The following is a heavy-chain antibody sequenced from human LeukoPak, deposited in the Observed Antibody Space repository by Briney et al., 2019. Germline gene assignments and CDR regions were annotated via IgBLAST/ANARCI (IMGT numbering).Heavy chain of an antibody. V-gene: IGHV4-59*01. CDR1: GGSISTYY. J-gene: IGHJ6*02. Sequence: SETLSLTCTVSGGSISTYYWSWIRQPPGKGLEGIGNIYYSGSTNYNPSLKSRVTISVDTSKNQFSLKLSSVTAADTAMYYCARAVKVYSPSYGMDVWGQGTTVTVSS. D-gene: IGHD5-18*01. CDR2: IYYSGST. CDR3: ARAVKVYSPSYGMDV.